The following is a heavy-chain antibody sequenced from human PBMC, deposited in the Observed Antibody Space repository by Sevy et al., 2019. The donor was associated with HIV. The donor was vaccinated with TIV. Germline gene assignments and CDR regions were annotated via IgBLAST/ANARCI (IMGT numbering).Heavy chain of an antibody. D-gene: IGHD2-2*01. Sequence: GGSLRLSCAASGFTFSDYYMSWIRQAPGKGLEWVSYISSSGSTIYYADSVKGRFTISRDNAKNSLYLQMNSLRAEDTAVYYCARDVGYCSSTSCRNWFDPWGQGTLVTGSS. J-gene: IGHJ5*02. CDR3: ARDVGYCSSTSCRNWFDP. CDR1: GFTFSDYY. CDR2: ISSSGSTI. V-gene: IGHV3-11*04.